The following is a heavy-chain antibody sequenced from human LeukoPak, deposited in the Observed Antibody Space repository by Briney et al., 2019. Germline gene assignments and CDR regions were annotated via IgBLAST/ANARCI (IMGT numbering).Heavy chain of an antibody. CDR2: INHSGST. CDR1: GGSFSGYY. V-gene: IGHV4-34*01. D-gene: IGHD1-14*01. Sequence: SETLSLTCAVYGGSFSGYYWSWIRQPPGKGLEWIGEINHSGSTNYNPSLKSRVTISVDTSKNQFSLKLSSVTAADTAVYYCAGGWATSPRGPTNYYYYMDVWGKGTTVTVSS. CDR3: AGGWATSPRGPTNYYYYMDV. J-gene: IGHJ6*03.